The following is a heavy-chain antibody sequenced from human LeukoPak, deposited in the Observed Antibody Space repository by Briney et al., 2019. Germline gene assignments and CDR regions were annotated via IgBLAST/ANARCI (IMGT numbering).Heavy chain of an antibody. CDR2: ISKDGSAK. D-gene: IGHD6-13*01. V-gene: IGHV3-30*03. Sequence: PGRSLRLSCAASGFTFSSYGMHWVRQAPGKGLEWVAVISKDGSAKFYADSVKGRFTISRDNPKNTLYLETDSLRAEDSAVYFCARDSVSSIFPRQFDHWGQGTLVTVSS. J-gene: IGHJ5*02. CDR3: ARDSVSSIFPRQFDH. CDR1: GFTFSSYG.